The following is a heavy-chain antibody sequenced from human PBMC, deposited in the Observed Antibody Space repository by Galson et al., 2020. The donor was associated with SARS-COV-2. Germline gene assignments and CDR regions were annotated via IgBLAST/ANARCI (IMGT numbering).Heavy chain of an antibody. J-gene: IGHJ5*02. CDR1: GGSIISGAYY. Sequence: SQTLSLTCTVSGGSIISGAYYWSWIRQPAGKGLEWIGRIYTTTGGTNYNPSLKSRVTISVDTSKNQFSLKLSSVTAADTAVYYCARHKFGKYQLLILWPYWFDPWGQGTLVTVSS. D-gene: IGHD2-2*01. CDR2: IYTTTGGT. V-gene: IGHV4-61*02. CDR3: ARHKFGKYQLLILWPYWFDP.